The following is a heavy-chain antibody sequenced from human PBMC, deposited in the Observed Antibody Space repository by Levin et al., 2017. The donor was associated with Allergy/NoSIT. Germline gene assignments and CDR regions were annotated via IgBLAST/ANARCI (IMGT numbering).Heavy chain of an antibody. Sequence: PGGSLRLSCAVYGGSFSGYYWSWIRQPPGKGLEWIGEINHSGSTNYNPSLKSRVTISVDTSKNQFSLKLSSVTAADTAVYYCARGSPKLGYCSGGSCYRKGHYYDYGMDVWGQGTTVTVSS. V-gene: IGHV4-34*01. CDR3: ARGSPKLGYCSGGSCYRKGHYYDYGMDV. J-gene: IGHJ6*02. CDR2: INHSGST. CDR1: GGSFSGYY. D-gene: IGHD2-15*01.